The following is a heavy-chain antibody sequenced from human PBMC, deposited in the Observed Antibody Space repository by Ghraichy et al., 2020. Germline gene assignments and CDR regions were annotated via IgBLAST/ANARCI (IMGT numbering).Heavy chain of an antibody. CDR3: ARHPGYCGGGSCFTFDY. D-gene: IGHD2-15*01. CDR1: GDSISSYY. J-gene: IGHJ4*02. V-gene: IGHV4-59*08. CDR2: ISYSGST. Sequence: SQTLSLTCTVSGDSISSYYWSWIRQPPGKGLGWIGFISYSGSTNYNPSLKSRVTISIDTSKNQFSLKLSSVTAADTAVYYCARHPGYCGGGSCFTFDYWGQGTLVTVSS.